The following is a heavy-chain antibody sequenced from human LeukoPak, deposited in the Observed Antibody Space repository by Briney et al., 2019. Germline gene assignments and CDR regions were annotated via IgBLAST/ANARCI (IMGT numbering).Heavy chain of an antibody. CDR1: GFTFSSYW. J-gene: IGHJ3*02. Sequence: GGSLRLSCAASGFTFSSYWMHWVRQAPGKGLVWVSRINSDGSSTSYADSVKGRLTISRDNAKNTLYLQMNSLRAEDTAVYYCAGATYYYDSSGYYNIWGQGTMVTVSS. CDR2: INSDGSST. CDR3: AGATYYYDSSGYYNI. V-gene: IGHV3-74*01. D-gene: IGHD3-22*01.